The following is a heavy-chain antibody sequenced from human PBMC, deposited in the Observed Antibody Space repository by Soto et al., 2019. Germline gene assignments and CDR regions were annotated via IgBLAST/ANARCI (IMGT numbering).Heavy chain of an antibody. V-gene: IGHV1-3*01. J-gene: IGHJ3*02. CDR2: INAGNGNT. CDR1: GYTFTSYA. Sequence: QVQVVQSGAEVKKPGASVKVSCKASGYTFTSYAMHWVRQAPGQRLEWMGWINAGNGNTKYSQKFQGRVTITRDTSASTXYXXLSSLRSEDTAVXXCARDIAFDIWGQGTMVTVSS. CDR3: ARDIAFDI.